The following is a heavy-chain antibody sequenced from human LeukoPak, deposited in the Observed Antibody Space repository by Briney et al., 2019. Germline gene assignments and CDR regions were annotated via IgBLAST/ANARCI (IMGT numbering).Heavy chain of an antibody. CDR3: ARVAEWGYSSPDY. J-gene: IGHJ4*02. D-gene: IGHD6-13*01. CDR2: INPNSGGT. Sequence: GASVKVSCKASGYTFTGYYMHWVRQAPGQGLEWMGWINPNSGGTNYAQKFQGRVTMTRDTSISTAYMELSRLRSDDTAVYYCARVAEWGYSSPDYWGQGTLVTVSS. CDR1: GYTFTGYY. V-gene: IGHV1-2*02.